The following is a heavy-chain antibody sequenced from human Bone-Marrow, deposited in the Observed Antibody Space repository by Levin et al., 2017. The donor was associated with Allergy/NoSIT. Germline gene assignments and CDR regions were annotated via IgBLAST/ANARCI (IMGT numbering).Heavy chain of an antibody. V-gene: IGHV3-53*01. CDR1: GFTVSRNH. CDR2: IYGGGNT. CDR3: TGYGGNSV. Sequence: PGRSLRLSCAASGFTVSRNHLSWVRQAPGKGLECVSVIYGGGNTYYADSVKGRFTISRDNSQNMVYLQMNSLRAEDTAVYYCTGYGGNSVWGQGTLVTVSS. D-gene: IGHD4-23*01. J-gene: IGHJ4*02.